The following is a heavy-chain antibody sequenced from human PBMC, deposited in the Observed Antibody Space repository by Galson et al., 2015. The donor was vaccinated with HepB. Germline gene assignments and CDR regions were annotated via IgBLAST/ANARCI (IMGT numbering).Heavy chain of an antibody. J-gene: IGHJ3*01. CDR3: AKSGFSYGNDAFDV. D-gene: IGHD3-10*01. V-gene: IGHV3-23*01. CDR2: TKGGGGNT. Sequence: SLRLSCAASGFTFSNYAMSWVRQAPGKGLEWVSFTKGGGGNTFYADSVRGRFTISRDNPKSTLYLQMNSLRAEDTAVYYGAKSGFSYGNDAFDVWGQGTMVTVSS. CDR1: GFTFSNYA.